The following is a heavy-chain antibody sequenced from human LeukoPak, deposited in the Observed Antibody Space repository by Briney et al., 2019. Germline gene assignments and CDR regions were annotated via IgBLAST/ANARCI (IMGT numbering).Heavy chain of an antibody. CDR3: AKENPVGGTNYFDY. CDR1: GFTFISYG. V-gene: IGHV3-30*18. CDR2: ISYDGSNK. J-gene: IGHJ4*02. D-gene: IGHD1-26*01. Sequence: GSLRLSCAASGFTFISYGMHWVRQAPGKGLEWVAVISYDGSNKYYADSVKGRFTISRDNSKNTLSLQMNSLRAEDTAVYYCAKENPVGGTNYFDYWGQGTLVTVPS.